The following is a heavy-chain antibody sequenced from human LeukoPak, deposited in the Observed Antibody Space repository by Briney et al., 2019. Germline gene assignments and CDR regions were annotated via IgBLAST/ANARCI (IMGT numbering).Heavy chain of an antibody. D-gene: IGHD2-15*01. CDR3: ARVRIGSGRAFDY. J-gene: IGHJ4*02. CDR1: GYSISSGYY. CDR2: IYYSGTT. V-gene: IGHV4-38-2*02. Sequence: SETLSLTCTVSGYSISSGYYWGWIRQPPGKGLEWLGYIYYSGTTNYNPSLKSRVSISVDTSKNQFSLKLNSMTAADTAVYYCARVRIGSGRAFDYWGQGSLVTVSS.